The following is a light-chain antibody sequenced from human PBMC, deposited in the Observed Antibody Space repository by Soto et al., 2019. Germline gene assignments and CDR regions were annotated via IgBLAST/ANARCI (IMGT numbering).Light chain of an antibody. CDR3: SSYTISSTWV. V-gene: IGLV2-14*01. J-gene: IGLJ3*02. CDR2: EVR. CDR1: NRDVGSYNL. Sequence: QSALTQPASVSGSPGQSITIACTGTNRDVGSYNLVSWYQQRPGEAPKLIISEVRNRPSGISYRFTGSKSGNTASLTISGLQAEDEADYYCSSYTISSTWVFGGGTKLTVL.